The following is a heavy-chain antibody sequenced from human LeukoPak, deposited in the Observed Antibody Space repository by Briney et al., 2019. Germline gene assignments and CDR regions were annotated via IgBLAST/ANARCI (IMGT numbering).Heavy chain of an antibody. J-gene: IGHJ4*02. CDR1: GFTFSSYA. V-gene: IGHV3-23*01. CDR3: ADLVVPAAIGY. Sequence: PGGSLRLSCAASGFTFSSYAMSWVSQAPGKRLEWVSAISGSGGSTYYADSVKGRFTISRDNSKNTLYLQMNSLRAEDTAVYYCADLVVPAAIGYWGQGTLVTVSS. CDR2: ISGSGGST. D-gene: IGHD2-2*01.